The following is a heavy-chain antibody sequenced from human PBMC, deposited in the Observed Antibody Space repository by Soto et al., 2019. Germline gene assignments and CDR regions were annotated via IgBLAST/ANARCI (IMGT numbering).Heavy chain of an antibody. CDR2: IYYSGST. CDR1: GGSISSGDYY. D-gene: IGHD6-13*01. Sequence: SETLSLTCTVSGGSISSGDYYWSWIRQPPGKGLGWIGYIYYSGSTYYNPSLKSRVTISVDTSKNQFSLKLSSVTAADTAVYYCASNGYSSSWYFVYWGQGTLVTVSS. V-gene: IGHV4-30-4*01. J-gene: IGHJ4*02. CDR3: ASNGYSSSWYFVY.